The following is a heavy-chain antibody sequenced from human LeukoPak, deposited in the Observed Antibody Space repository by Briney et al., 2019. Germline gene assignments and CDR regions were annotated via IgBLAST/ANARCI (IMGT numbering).Heavy chain of an antibody. Sequence: SETLSLTCTVSGGSISSSSYYWGWIRQPPGKGLEWIGSIYYSGSTYYNPSLNSRVTISVDTSKNQFSLKLSSVTAADTAVYYCARDSGSFGSPFDYWGQGTLVTVSS. J-gene: IGHJ4*02. CDR2: IYYSGST. CDR3: ARDSGSFGSPFDY. D-gene: IGHD1-26*01. V-gene: IGHV4-39*07. CDR1: GGSISSSSYY.